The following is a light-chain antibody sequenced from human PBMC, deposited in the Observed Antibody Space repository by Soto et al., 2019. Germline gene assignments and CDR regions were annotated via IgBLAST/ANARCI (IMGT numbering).Light chain of an antibody. J-gene: IGKJ4*01. V-gene: IGKV1-5*01. CDR2: DAS. Sequence: DIQMTQSPSTLSASVGDRVTITCRASQSISSWLAWYQQKSGKAPKLLIYDASSLESGVPSRFSGSGSGTECTLTISSLQPDDFATYYCQQYKSNSLTFGGGTKVEIK. CDR3: QQYKSNSLT. CDR1: QSISSW.